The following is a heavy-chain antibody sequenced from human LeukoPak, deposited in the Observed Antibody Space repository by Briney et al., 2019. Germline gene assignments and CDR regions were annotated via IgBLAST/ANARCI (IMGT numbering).Heavy chain of an antibody. Sequence: GGSLRLSCAASGFTFSSYGMHWVRQAPGKGLEWVAVISYDGSNKYCADSVKGRFTISRDNSKNTLYLQMNSLRAEDTAVYYCAKDGYCSSTSCLTPWGQGTLVTVSS. CDR3: AKDGYCSSTSCLTP. D-gene: IGHD2-2*03. CDR2: ISYDGSNK. V-gene: IGHV3-30*18. J-gene: IGHJ5*02. CDR1: GFTFSSYG.